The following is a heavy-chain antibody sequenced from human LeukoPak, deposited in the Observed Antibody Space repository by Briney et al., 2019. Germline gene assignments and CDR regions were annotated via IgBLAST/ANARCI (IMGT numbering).Heavy chain of an antibody. Sequence: GGSLRLSCAASGFTFRNYGMQWVRQAPGKGLEWVAVIWYDGSNKYYADSVKGRFTISRDNSKNTLYLQMNSLRAEDTAVYYCARDRGSSWYGYNWFDPWGQGTLVTVSS. CDR1: GFTFRNYG. CDR3: ARDRGSSWYGYNWFDP. V-gene: IGHV3-33*01. CDR2: IWYDGSNK. J-gene: IGHJ5*02. D-gene: IGHD6-13*01.